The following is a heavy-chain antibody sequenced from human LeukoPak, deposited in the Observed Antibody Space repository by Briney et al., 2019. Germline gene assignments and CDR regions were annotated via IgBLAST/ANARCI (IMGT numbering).Heavy chain of an antibody. CDR3: ASPPITNDWFGNWFEN. D-gene: IGHD3-9*01. V-gene: IGHV1-2*02. Sequence: GASVKVSCKTSGYTFIDYYIHWVRQAPGQGLEWMGWINPKSGATDSVQKFQGRVFMTRDTSINTAYMELTRLTFDDTAVYYCASPPITNDWFGNWFENWGQGSLITVSS. CDR1: GYTFIDYY. J-gene: IGHJ4*02. CDR2: INPKSGAT.